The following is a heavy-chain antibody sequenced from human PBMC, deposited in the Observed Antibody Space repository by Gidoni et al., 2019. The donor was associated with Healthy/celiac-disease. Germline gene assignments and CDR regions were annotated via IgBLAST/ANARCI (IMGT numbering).Heavy chain of an antibody. CDR1: GFTFRSYA. CDR3: AKDLTYATYYYDSSGYYTSYGMDV. J-gene: IGHJ6*02. Sequence: EVQLLESGGGLVQPGGSLRLSCAASGFTFRSYAMSWVRQAPGKGLEWVSAISGSGGSTYYADSVKGRFTISRDNSKNTLYLQMNSLRAEDTAVYYCAKDLTYATYYYDSSGYYTSYGMDVWGQGTTVTVSS. CDR2: ISGSGGST. V-gene: IGHV3-23*01. D-gene: IGHD3-22*01.